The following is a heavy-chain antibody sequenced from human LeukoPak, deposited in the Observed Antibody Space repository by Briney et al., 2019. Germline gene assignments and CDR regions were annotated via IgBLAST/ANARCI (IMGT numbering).Heavy chain of an antibody. J-gene: IGHJ5*02. D-gene: IGHD3-9*01. CDR2: ISWNSGSI. CDR1: GFTFDDYA. V-gene: IGHV3-9*01. CDR3: ARATSDDILTGYYSS. Sequence: GGSLRPSCAASGFTFDDYAMHWVRQAPGKGLEWVSGISWNSGSIGYADSVKGRFTISRDNAKNSLHLQMNSLRAEDTAVYYCARATSDDILTGYYSSWGQGTLVTVSS.